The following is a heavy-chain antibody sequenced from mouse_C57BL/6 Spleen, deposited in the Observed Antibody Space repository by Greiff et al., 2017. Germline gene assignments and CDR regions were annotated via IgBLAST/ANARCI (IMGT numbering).Heavy chain of an antibody. Sequence: VQLQQSGAELVRPGASVTLSCKASGYTFTDYEMHWVKQTPVHGLEWIGAIDPETGGTAYNQKFKGKAILTADKSSSTAYMELRSLTSEDSAVYYCTRRVGLRQDYAMDYWGQGTSVTVSS. D-gene: IGHD2-4*01. J-gene: IGHJ4*01. CDR3: TRRVGLRQDYAMDY. CDR2: IDPETGGT. CDR1: GYTFTDYE. V-gene: IGHV1-15*01.